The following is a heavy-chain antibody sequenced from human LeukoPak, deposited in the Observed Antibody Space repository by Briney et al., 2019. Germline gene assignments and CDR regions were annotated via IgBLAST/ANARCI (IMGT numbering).Heavy chain of an antibody. V-gene: IGHV1-69*13. D-gene: IGHD2-21*02. Sequence: ASVKVSCKASGGTFSSYAISWARQAPGQGLEWMGGIIPIFGTANYAQKFQGRVTITADESTSTAYMELSSLRSEDTAVYYCAREKETYCGGDCPPGDWGQGTLVTVSS. CDR1: GGTFSSYA. J-gene: IGHJ4*02. CDR3: AREKETYCGGDCPPGD. CDR2: IIPIFGTA.